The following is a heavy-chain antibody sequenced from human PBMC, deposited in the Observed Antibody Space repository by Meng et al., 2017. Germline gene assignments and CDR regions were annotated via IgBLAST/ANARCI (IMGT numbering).Heavy chain of an antibody. Sequence: GGSLRLSCAASGFTFSSYAMHWVRQAPGKGLEWVAVISYDGSNKYYADSVKGRFTISRDNSKNTRYLQMNSLRAEDTAVYYCARDRGYSRGWYDPYFDYWARERWSPSPQ. V-gene: IGHV3-30*04. J-gene: IGHJ4*02. CDR3: ARDRGYSRGWYDPYFDY. CDR2: ISYDGSNK. CDR1: GFTFSSYA. D-gene: IGHD6-19*01.